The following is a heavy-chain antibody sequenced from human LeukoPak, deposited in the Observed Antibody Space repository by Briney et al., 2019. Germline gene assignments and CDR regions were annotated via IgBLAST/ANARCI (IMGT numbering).Heavy chain of an antibody. Sequence: GGSLRLSCAASGFTFSDYAMSWVRQAPGKGLEWVSSISGRSDRTYYADSVKGRFTIFRDNGRNTLSLQMNSLTVEDTAVYYCAKGHGDYIPSNYLDSWGQGTLVTASS. CDR2: ISGRSDRT. V-gene: IGHV3-23*01. D-gene: IGHD4-17*01. CDR1: GFTFSDYA. J-gene: IGHJ4*02. CDR3: AKGHGDYIPSNYLDS.